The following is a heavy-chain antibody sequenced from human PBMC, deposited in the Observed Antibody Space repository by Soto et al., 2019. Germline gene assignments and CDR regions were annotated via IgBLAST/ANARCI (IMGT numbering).Heavy chain of an antibody. J-gene: IGHJ6*02. Sequence: SVKVSCKASGGTFSSHAISWVRQAPGRGLEWMGGIVPIFGTANYAQKFQGRVTITADESTSTAYMELSSLRSEDTAVYYCASNIVVVPAAWYGMDVWGQGTTVTVSS. V-gene: IGHV1-69*13. D-gene: IGHD2-2*01. CDR3: ASNIVVVPAAWYGMDV. CDR2: IVPIFGTA. CDR1: GGTFSSHA.